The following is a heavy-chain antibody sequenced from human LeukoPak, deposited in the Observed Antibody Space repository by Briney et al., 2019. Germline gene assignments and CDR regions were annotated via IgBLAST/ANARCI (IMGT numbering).Heavy chain of an antibody. CDR1: GFNFNNYD. CDR2: IKFHGHET. Sequence: PGGSLTLFCVASGFNFNNYDLHWVRQAPGKGLEWVAFIKFHGHETFYADSVEGRFTFSRDNSRNTVYLQMNSLRSEDTAVYYCAREAPICRNADCRTGFDYWGQGTLVAVSS. D-gene: IGHD1-1*01. V-gene: IGHV3-30*02. J-gene: IGHJ4*02. CDR3: AREAPICRNADCRTGFDY.